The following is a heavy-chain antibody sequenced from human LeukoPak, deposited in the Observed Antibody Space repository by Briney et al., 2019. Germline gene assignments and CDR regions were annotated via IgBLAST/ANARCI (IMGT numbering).Heavy chain of an antibody. V-gene: IGHV4-39*07. CDR2: IYYSGST. J-gene: IGHJ5*02. CDR3: ARVIMITFGGVLGFDP. Sequence: PSETLSLTCTVSGGSISSSSYYWGWIRQPPGKGLEWIGSIYYSGSTYYNPSLKSRVTISVDTSKNQFSLKLSSVTAADTAVYYCARVIMITFGGVLGFDPWGQGTLVTVSS. D-gene: IGHD3-16*01. CDR1: GGSISSSSYY.